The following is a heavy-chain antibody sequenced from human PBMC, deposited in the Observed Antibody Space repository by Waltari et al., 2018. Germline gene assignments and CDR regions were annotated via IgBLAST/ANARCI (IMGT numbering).Heavy chain of an antibody. Sequence: QVQLQESGPGLVKPSEPLSLTCTVSGGSISSYYWSWIRQPPGKGLEWIGYIYYSGSTNYNPSLKSRVTISVDTSKNQFSLKLSSVTAADTAVYYCAGIVVVPAATEYYYYYMDVWGKGTTVTVSS. CDR3: AGIVVVPAATEYYYYYMDV. CDR1: GGSISSYY. D-gene: IGHD2-2*01. CDR2: IYYSGST. V-gene: IGHV4-59*01. J-gene: IGHJ6*03.